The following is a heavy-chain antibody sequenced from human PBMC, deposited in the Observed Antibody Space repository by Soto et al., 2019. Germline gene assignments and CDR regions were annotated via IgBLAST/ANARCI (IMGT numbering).Heavy chain of an antibody. Sequence: SETLSLTCTVSGGSISSYYWSWIRQPPGKGLEWIGYIYYSGSTNYNPSLKSRVTISVDTSKNQFSLKLSSVTAADTGVYYCARSMWSGYDSDGGEFDYWGQGTLVTVSS. CDR3: ARSMWSGYDSDGGEFDY. J-gene: IGHJ4*02. V-gene: IGHV4-59*08. CDR1: GGSISSYY. CDR2: IYYSGST. D-gene: IGHD5-12*01.